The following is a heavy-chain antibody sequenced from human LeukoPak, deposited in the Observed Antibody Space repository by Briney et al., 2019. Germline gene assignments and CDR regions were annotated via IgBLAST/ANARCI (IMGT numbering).Heavy chain of an antibody. CDR1: GYTFTTYY. Sequence: ASVKVSCKASGYTFTTYYMHWVRQAPGQGLEYVGITNPSGGSTYYVQKFQGRVTMTWDTSTSTVYMELSSLRLEDTAVYYCAREFPRTYYFDYWGQGTLVTVSS. CDR3: AREFPRTYYFDY. V-gene: IGHV1-46*01. CDR2: TNPSGGST. J-gene: IGHJ4*02. D-gene: IGHD1-7*01.